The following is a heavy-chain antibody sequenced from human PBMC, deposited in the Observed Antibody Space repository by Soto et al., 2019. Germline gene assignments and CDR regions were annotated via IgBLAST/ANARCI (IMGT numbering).Heavy chain of an antibody. CDR1: GFTFSSYA. D-gene: IGHD3-22*01. V-gene: IGHV3-23*01. J-gene: IGHJ1*01. CDR3: AKGSYYYDSSGSSLAHFHH. Sequence: GGSLRLASAASGFTFSSYAMGWVRQAPGKGLEWVSAISGSGGSTYYADSVKCRFTIYRDNSKNTLYLQMNSLRAEDTAVYYCAKGSYYYDSSGSSLAHFHHWGQGTLVTVSS. CDR2: ISGSGGST.